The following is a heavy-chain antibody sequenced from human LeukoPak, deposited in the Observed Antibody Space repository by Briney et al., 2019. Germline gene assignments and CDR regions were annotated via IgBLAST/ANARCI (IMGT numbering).Heavy chain of an antibody. V-gene: IGHV3-74*01. CDR2: IKSDGSST. J-gene: IGHJ4*02. D-gene: IGHD1-26*01. CDR1: GFTFSSYS. CDR3: VRDNRSYNFDY. Sequence: GGSLRLSCAASGFTFSSYSINWVRQAPGKGLVWVSCIKSDGSSTSIADSAKGRFTISRDNAKNTVYLQMNSLRADDTAVYYCVRDNRSYNFDYWGQGTLVTVSS.